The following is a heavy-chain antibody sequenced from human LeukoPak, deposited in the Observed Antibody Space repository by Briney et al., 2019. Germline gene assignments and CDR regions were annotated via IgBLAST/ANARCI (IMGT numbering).Heavy chain of an antibody. CDR3: ASQGGNYFDY. J-gene: IGHJ4*02. CDR2: IYYSGST. Sequence: PSETLSLTCTVSGGSISSYYWDWIRQPPGKGLEWIGSIYYSGSTYYNPSLKSRVTISVDTSKNQFSLKLSSVTAADTAVYYCASQGGNYFDYWGQGALVTVSS. CDR1: GGSISSYY. D-gene: IGHD3-16*01. V-gene: IGHV4-39*01.